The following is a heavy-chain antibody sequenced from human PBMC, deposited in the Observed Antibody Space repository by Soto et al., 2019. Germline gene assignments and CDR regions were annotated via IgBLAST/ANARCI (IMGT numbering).Heavy chain of an antibody. CDR1: GFTFDDYT. Sequence: GGSLRLSCAASGFTFDDYTMHWVRQAPGKGLEWVSLISWDGGSTYYADSVKGRFTISRDNSKNFLYLQMNSLRTEDTALYYCAKDSCSGGSCAATDAFDIWGQGTMVTVSS. CDR3: AKDSCSGGSCAATDAFDI. CDR2: ISWDGGST. D-gene: IGHD2-15*01. J-gene: IGHJ3*02. V-gene: IGHV3-43*01.